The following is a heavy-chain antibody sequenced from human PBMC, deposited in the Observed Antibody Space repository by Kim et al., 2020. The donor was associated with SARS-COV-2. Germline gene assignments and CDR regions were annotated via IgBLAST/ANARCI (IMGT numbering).Heavy chain of an antibody. Sequence: GGSLRLSCAASGFTFSNAWMSWVRQAPGKGLEWVGRIKSKTDGGTTDYAAPVKGRFTISRDDSKNTLYLQMNSLKTEDTAVYYCTTESYYYDSSGYSGFDYWGQGTLVTVSS. J-gene: IGHJ4*02. V-gene: IGHV3-15*01. CDR2: IKSKTDGGTT. CDR1: GFTFSNAW. CDR3: TTESYYYDSSGYSGFDY. D-gene: IGHD3-22*01.